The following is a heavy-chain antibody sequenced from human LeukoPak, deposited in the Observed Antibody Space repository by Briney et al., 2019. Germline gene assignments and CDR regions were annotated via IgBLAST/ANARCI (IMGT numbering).Heavy chain of an antibody. V-gene: IGHV3-33*01. CDR2: IWYDGSNK. CDR1: GFTFSSYG. J-gene: IGHJ4*02. CDR3: ARDRGAYGDYLPVDY. D-gene: IGHD4-17*01. Sequence: PGGSLRLSCAASGFTFSSYGMHWVRQAPGKGLEWVAVIWYDGSNKYYADSVKGRFTISRDNSKNTLYLQMNSLRAEDTAVYYYARDRGAYGDYLPVDYWGQGTLVTVSS.